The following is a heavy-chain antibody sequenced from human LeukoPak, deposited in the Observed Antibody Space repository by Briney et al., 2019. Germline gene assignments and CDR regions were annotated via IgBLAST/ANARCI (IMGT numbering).Heavy chain of an antibody. CDR3: ARALRYCSTTSCQYYFDY. J-gene: IGHJ4*02. D-gene: IGHD2-2*01. CDR1: GYTFTSYD. Sequence: GASVKVSRKASGYTFTSYDINWVRQAAGQGLEWMGWMNPNSGNTGYAQKFQGRVTMTRNTSISTAYMELSSLKSEDTAVYYCARALRYCSTTSCQYYFDYWGQGTLVTVSS. CDR2: MNPNSGNT. V-gene: IGHV1-8*02.